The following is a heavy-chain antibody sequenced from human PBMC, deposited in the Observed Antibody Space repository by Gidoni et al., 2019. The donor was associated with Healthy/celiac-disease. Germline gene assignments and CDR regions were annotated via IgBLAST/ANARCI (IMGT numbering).Heavy chain of an antibody. D-gene: IGHD3-22*01. CDR2: RSYDERDK. V-gene: IGHV3-30*18. CDR1: GFTFSSYG. CDR3: AKDLHYYDSSGYLYYYYYGMDV. J-gene: IGHJ6*02. Sequence: QVQLVESGGGVVQPGRSLRLSCAASGFTFSSYGIHWVRQAPGKGLEWVAVRSYDERDKYYADSVKGRFTIYRDNSKNTLYLQMNSLRAEDTAVYYCAKDLHYYDSSGYLYYYYYGMDVWGQGTTVTVSS.